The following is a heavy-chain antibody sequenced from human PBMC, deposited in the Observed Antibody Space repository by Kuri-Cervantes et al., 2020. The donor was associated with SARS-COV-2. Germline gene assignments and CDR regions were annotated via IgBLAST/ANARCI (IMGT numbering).Heavy chain of an antibody. Sequence: GESLKISCTASGFSISGRAYWMTWVRQTPGKGLEWVANIKHDGSERFYVDSVKGRFTISRDNAKNSLYLQMDSLRAEDTAVYYCAIPPFSRAPSYYYYMDVWGKGTTVTVSS. D-gene: IGHD2/OR15-2a*01. V-gene: IGHV3-7*01. J-gene: IGHJ6*03. CDR3: AIPPFSRAPSYYYYMDV. CDR1: GFSISGRAYW. CDR2: IKHDGSER.